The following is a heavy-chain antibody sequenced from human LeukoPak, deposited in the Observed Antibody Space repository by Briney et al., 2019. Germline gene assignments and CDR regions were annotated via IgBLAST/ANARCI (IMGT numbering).Heavy chain of an antibody. CDR2: INPNSGGT. CDR1: GYTFTDYY. D-gene: IGHD2-15*01. J-gene: IGHJ5*02. V-gene: IGHV1-2*02. Sequence: ASVRVSCKTSGYTFTDYYMHWVRQAPGQGLEWMGWINPNSGGTNYAQKFQGRVTMTRDTSISTAYMELSRLRSDDTAVYYCAREVGGRYCSCGSCYSGDYNWFDPWGQGTLVTVSS. CDR3: AREVGGRYCSCGSCYSGDYNWFDP.